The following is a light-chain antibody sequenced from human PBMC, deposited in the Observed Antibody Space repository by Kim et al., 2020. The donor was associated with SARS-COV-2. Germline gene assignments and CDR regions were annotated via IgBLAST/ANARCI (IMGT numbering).Light chain of an antibody. CDR2: RNN. J-gene: IGLJ3*02. V-gene: IGLV10-54*01. Sequence: QAGLTQPPSVSKGLRQTATLTCTGNSNNVGNQGAAWLQQHQGHPPKLLSYRNNNRPSGISERLSASRSGNTASLTITGLQPEDGADYYCSAWDSSLGAQVFGGGTQLTVL. CDR1: SNNVGNQG. CDR3: SAWDSSLGAQV.